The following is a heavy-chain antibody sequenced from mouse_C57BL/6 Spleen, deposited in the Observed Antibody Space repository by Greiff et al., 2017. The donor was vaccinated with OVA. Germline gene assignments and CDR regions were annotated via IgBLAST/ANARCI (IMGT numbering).Heavy chain of an antibody. CDR3: ARSAGYFDV. CDR2: INPGSGGT. CDR1: GYAFTNYL. Sequence: VQLQESGAELVRPGPSVKVSCKASGYAFTNYLIEWVKQRPGQGLEWIGVINPGSGGTNYNEKFKGKATLTADKSSSTAYMQLSSLTSEDSAVYFCARSAGYFDVGGTGTTVTVSS. V-gene: IGHV1-54*01. J-gene: IGHJ1*03.